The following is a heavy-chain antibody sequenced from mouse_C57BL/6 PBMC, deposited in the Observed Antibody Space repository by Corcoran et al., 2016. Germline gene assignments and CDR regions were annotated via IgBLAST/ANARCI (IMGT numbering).Heavy chain of an antibody. CDR3: ARAAQATH. CDR1: GYTFTDYY. J-gene: IGHJ3*01. Sequence: EVQLQQSGPELVKPGASVKISCKASGYTFTDYYMNWVKQSHGKSLEWIGDINPNNGGTSYNQKFKGKATLTVDKSSSTAYMELRSLTSEDSAVYYCARAAQATHWGQGTLVTVSA. D-gene: IGHD3-2*02. V-gene: IGHV1-26*01. CDR2: INPNNGGT.